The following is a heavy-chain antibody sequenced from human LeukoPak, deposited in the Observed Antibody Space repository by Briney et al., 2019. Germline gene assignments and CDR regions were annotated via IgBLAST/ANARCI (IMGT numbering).Heavy chain of an antibody. Sequence: PSETLSLTCTVSGGSISSSSYYWGWIRQPPGKGLEWIGSIYYSGSTYYNPSLKSRVTISVDTSKNQFSLKLSSVTAADTAVYYCARHTLGDYYYYYYGMDVWGQGTTVTVSS. D-gene: IGHD2-21*02. J-gene: IGHJ6*02. CDR1: GGSISSSSYY. CDR3: ARHTLGDYYYYYYGMDV. V-gene: IGHV4-39*01. CDR2: IYYSGST.